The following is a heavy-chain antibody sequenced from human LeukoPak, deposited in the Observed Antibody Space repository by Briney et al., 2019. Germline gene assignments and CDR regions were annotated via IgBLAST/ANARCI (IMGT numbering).Heavy chain of an antibody. CDR3: ARDDNRVVVAAIPFDY. D-gene: IGHD2-15*01. CDR1: GYSFIGYY. J-gene: IGHJ4*02. Sequence: AGVKVSCKDSGYSFIGYYRRWVRPAPGQGRGWVGWINPNSGGTNYAQKFQGRVTMTRDTSISTAYMELSRLRSDDTAVYYCARDDNRVVVAAIPFDYWGQGTLVTVSS. V-gene: IGHV1-2*02. CDR2: INPNSGGT.